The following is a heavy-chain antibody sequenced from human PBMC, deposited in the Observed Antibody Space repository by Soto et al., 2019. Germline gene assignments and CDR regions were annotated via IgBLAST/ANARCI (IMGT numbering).Heavy chain of an antibody. J-gene: IGHJ3*02. D-gene: IGHD5-12*01. CDR3: AAEREMATILAAFYI. CDR1: GFTFTSSA. V-gene: IGHV1-58*01. Sequence: QMQLVQSGPEVKKPGTSVNVSCKASGFTFTSSAVQWVRQARGQRLEWIGWIVVGSGNTNYAQKFQERVTITRDMSTSTAYMELSSLRSEDTAVYYCAAEREMATILAAFYIWGQGTMVTVSS. CDR2: IVVGSGNT.